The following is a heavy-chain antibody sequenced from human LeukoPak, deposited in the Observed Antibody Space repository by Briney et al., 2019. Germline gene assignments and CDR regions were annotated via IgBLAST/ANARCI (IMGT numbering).Heavy chain of an antibody. J-gene: IGHJ6*03. CDR1: EPTFNNYA. CDR3: ARAVRAGHRPVYTYYYMDV. CDR2: ISGSGDTT. Sequence: PGGSLRLSCAASEPTFNNYAMTWVRQAPGKGLEWVSTISGSGDTTYYADSVTGRFTISRDNSKNTVFLQMNSLRADDTAVYYCARAVRAGHRPVYTYYYMDVWGEGTTVTVSS. D-gene: IGHD5/OR15-5a*01. V-gene: IGHV3-23*01.